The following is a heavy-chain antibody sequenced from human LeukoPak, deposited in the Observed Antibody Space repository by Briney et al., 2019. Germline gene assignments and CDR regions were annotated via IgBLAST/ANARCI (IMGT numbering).Heavy chain of an antibody. J-gene: IGHJ6*03. CDR3: ARSVGATPTYYYNYMDV. D-gene: IGHD1-26*01. Sequence: SQTLSLTCAISGDSVSSNSAAWNWIRQSPSRGLEWLGRTYYRSKWYNDYAVSVKSRITINPDTSKNQFSLQLNSVTPEDTAVYYCARSVGATPTYYYNYMDVWGKGTTVTSSS. CDR1: GDSVSSNSAA. CDR2: TYYRSKWYN. V-gene: IGHV6-1*01.